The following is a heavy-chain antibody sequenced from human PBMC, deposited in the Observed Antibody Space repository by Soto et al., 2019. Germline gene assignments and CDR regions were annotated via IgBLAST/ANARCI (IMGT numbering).Heavy chain of an antibody. J-gene: IGHJ4*02. Sequence: QVQLQESGPGLVKPSETLSLTCSVSGGSISNNYWSWIRQPPGKGLEWIGYIYYNGNTNYNPSLKSRVPMSVDTSRNQISLKLTTVTAADTAVYYCTRANWYSEYWGQGTLVTVSS. CDR3: TRANWYSEY. CDR1: GGSISNNY. V-gene: IGHV4-59*01. D-gene: IGHD7-27*01. CDR2: IYYNGNT.